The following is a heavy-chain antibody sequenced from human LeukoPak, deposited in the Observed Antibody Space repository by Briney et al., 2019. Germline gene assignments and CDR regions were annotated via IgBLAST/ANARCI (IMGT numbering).Heavy chain of an antibody. Sequence: GGSLRLSCAASGFTVSSNYMSWVRQAPGKGLEWVSDIYSGGSTYYAESVKGRFTISRDNSKNTLYLQMNSLRAEDTAVYYCARGLGYCSSTSCYTGGFFDPWGQGTLVTVSS. CDR3: ARGLGYCSSTSCYTGGFFDP. CDR2: IYSGGST. CDR1: GFTVSSNY. D-gene: IGHD2-2*02. J-gene: IGHJ5*02. V-gene: IGHV3-66*02.